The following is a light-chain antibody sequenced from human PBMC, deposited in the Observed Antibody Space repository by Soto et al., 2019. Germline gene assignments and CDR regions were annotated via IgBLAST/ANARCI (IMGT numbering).Light chain of an antibody. CDR3: QQYGSSSIT. Sequence: EIVLTQSPATLSSFPGDRVTLSCRASQAVNTRLAWYQHKPGQAPRLLIYLTSNRAAGIPARFSGSGSETDFTLTISRLEPEDFAVYYCQQYGSSSITFGQGTRLEIK. V-gene: IGKV3-20*01. J-gene: IGKJ5*01. CDR1: QAVNTR. CDR2: LTS.